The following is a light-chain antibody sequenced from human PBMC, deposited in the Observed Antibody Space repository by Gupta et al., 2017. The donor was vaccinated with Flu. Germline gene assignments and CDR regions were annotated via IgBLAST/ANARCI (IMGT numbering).Light chain of an antibody. V-gene: IGKV4-1*01. CDR1: QNILYSSNNNNY. Sequence: DIVMTQSPDSLAVSLGERATINCRSSQNILYSSNNNNYLAWYQQKPGQPPKLLIYWASTRESGVPDRFSGSRSATDFTLTITSLQAEDVAVYYCQQYYSSPQTFGQGTKVEIK. CDR2: WAS. CDR3: QQYYSSPQT. J-gene: IGKJ1*01.